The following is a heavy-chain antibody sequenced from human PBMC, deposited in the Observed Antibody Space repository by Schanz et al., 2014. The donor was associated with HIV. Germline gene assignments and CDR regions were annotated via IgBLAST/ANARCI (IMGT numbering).Heavy chain of an antibody. D-gene: IGHD6-25*01. V-gene: IGHV3-23*04. CDR3: VRGQRLNSHSYYRGMAV. CDR1: GFNFNSYG. J-gene: IGHJ6*02. CDR2: ISVSGRST. Sequence: EQLVESGGGVVQPGRSLRLSCVASGFNFNSYGMHWVRQAPRKGLEWVSGISVSGRSTYYADSVKGRFTISRDNAKNMLYVQMNSLRVEDTAIYYCVRGQRLNSHSYYRGMAVWGQGTTVAVSS.